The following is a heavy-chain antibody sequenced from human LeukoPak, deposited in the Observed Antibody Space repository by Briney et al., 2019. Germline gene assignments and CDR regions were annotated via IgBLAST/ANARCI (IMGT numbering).Heavy chain of an antibody. CDR3: AREPTTNCFDS. V-gene: IGHV3-7*01. D-gene: IGHD1-1*01. J-gene: IGHJ5*01. CDR2: INPDGNKK. CDR1: GLTFSSSW. Sequence: GGSLRLSCAVSGLTFSSSWMDWVRQAPGKGLEWVASINPDGNKKYSADSVKGRFTISRDNAENSLYLQMNSLRVEDTAFYYCAREPTTNCFDSWGQGTLVTVSS.